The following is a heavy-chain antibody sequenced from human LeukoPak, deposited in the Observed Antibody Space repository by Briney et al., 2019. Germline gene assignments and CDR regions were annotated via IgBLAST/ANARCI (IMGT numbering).Heavy chain of an antibody. V-gene: IGHV5-51*01. CDR2: IYPDDSDT. J-gene: IGHJ4*02. CDR3: ARHTAGYFDY. D-gene: IGHD4-17*01. Sequence: GESLKISCKGSGYTFTSYWIGWVRQMPGKGPEWMGIIYPDDSDTTYSPSFQGQVTISADKSITTAYLQWSSLKASDTAIYYCARHTAGYFDYWGQGTLVIVSS. CDR1: GYTFTSYW.